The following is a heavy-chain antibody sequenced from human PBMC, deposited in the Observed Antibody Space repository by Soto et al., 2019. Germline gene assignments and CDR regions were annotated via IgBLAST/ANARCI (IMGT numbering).Heavy chain of an antibody. CDR1: GHTFTSYG. J-gene: IGHJ5*02. D-gene: IGHD6-13*01. CDR2: ISAYNGDT. Sequence: QVQLVQSGAEVKKPGASVKVSCKASGHTFTSYGISWVRQAPGQGLEWMGWISAYNGDTNYAQKLQGRVTMTTDTPTNTAYMELRSLTSDDTAVYYCANGPIEAVGTFDPWGQGTLVTVSS. CDR3: ANGPIEAVGTFDP. V-gene: IGHV1-18*01.